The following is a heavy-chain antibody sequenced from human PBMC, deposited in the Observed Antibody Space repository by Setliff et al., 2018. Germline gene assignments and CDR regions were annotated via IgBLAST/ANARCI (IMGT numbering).Heavy chain of an antibody. D-gene: IGHD3-9*01. J-gene: IGHJ3*02. CDR2: IWYDGSNK. V-gene: IGHV3-33*06. Sequence: SCAASGFTFSSYGMHWVRQAPGKGLEWVAVIWYDGSNKYYADSVEGRFTISRDNSKNTLYLQMNSLRAEDTAVYYCAKNFRLTPTDLNAFDIWGQGTMVTVSS. CDR3: AKNFRLTPTDLNAFDI. CDR1: GFTFSSYG.